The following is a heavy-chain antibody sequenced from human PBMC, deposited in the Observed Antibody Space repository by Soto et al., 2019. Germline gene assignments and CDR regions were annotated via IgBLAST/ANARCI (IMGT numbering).Heavy chain of an antibody. CDR1: GFTVSSNY. D-gene: IGHD2-2*01. Sequence: GGSLRLSCAASGFTVSSNYMSWVRQAPGKGLEWVSVIYSGGSTYYADSVKGRFTISRDNSKNTLYLQMNSLRAEDSAVYYCARTQLPTDIVVVPAAIYFDYWGQGTLVTVSS. CDR3: ARTQLPTDIVVVPAAIYFDY. V-gene: IGHV3-66*02. CDR2: IYSGGST. J-gene: IGHJ4*02.